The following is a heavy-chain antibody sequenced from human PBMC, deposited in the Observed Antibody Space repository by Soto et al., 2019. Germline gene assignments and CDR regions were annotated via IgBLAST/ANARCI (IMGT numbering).Heavy chain of an antibody. D-gene: IGHD2-8*01. V-gene: IGHV4-39*01. CDR3: GGGYCTNGVCYTGTGHAFDI. CDR1: GGSISSSSYY. Sequence: SETLSLTCTVSGGSISSSSYYWGWIRQPPGKGLEWIGSIYYSGSTYYNPSLKSRVTISVDTSKNQFSLKLSSVTAADTAVYYCGGGYCTNGVCYTGTGHAFDIWGQGTMVTVSS. J-gene: IGHJ3*02. CDR2: IYYSGST.